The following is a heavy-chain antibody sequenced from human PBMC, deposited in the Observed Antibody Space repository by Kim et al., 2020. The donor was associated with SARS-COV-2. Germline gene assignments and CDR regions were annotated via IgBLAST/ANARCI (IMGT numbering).Heavy chain of an antibody. J-gene: IGHJ6*02. CDR1: GFTFSSYS. CDR2: ISSSSPTI. CDR3: ARDYDFWSGYYSVVRIYYNGMDV. V-gene: IGHV3-48*02. Sequence: GGSLRLSCAASGFTFSSYSMSWVRQAPGKGLEWFSYISSSSPTIYYADSVKGRFTISRDNAKNSLSLQMNSLRDEDTAVYYCARDYDFWSGYYSVVRIYYNGMDVWGQGTTVTVSS. D-gene: IGHD3-3*01.